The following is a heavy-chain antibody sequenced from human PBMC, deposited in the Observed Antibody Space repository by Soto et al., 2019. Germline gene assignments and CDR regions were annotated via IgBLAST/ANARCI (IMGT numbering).Heavy chain of an antibody. CDR3: AMGGSPYVWFNEF. CDR2: IIPVFGTT. CDR1: GGLFSGFA. J-gene: IGHJ4*02. Sequence: QERLVQSGAEVKKPGSSMKISCKASGGLFSGFAISWVRQAPGRGLEWMGGIIPVFGTTNYAQKFQDRVTITADESTNTAYMELSSLRYEDTAIYYCAMGGSPYVWFNEFWGQGALVTVTS. D-gene: IGHD1-26*01. V-gene: IGHV1-69*01.